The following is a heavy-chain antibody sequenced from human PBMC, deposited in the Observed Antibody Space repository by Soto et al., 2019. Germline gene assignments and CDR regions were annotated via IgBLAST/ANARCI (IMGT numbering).Heavy chain of an antibody. CDR1: GGSVTTGSYN. Sequence: QVQLQESGPGLVRPSETLSLTCTVSGGSVTTGSYNWSWIRRPPGKGLEWIGNIFFTGITHYNPSLNNRVTLSVDTSKNQFSLTVTSVTAADTVVYYCARDGHGMDVWGQGTTVTVSS. J-gene: IGHJ6*02. CDR2: IFFTGIT. CDR3: ARDGHGMDV. V-gene: IGHV4-61*01.